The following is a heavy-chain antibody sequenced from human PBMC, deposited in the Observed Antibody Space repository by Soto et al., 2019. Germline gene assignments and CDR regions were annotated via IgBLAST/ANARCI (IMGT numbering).Heavy chain of an antibody. J-gene: IGHJ6*03. Sequence: PGGSLRLSCAASGFTFSSYGMHWVRQAPGKGLEWVAVISYDGSNKYYADSVKGRFTISRDNSKNTLYLQMNSLRAEDTAVYYCAKEGVRGVIRGPSYYYYMDVWGKGTTVTVSS. CDR1: GFTFSSYG. CDR2: ISYDGSNK. CDR3: AKEGVRGVIRGPSYYYYMDV. D-gene: IGHD3-10*01. V-gene: IGHV3-30*18.